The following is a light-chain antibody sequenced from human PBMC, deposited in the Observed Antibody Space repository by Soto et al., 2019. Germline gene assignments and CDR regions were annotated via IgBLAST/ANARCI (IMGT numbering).Light chain of an antibody. CDR2: KAS. CDR1: QTIGSL. CDR3: QHYNSWA. J-gene: IGKJ1*01. V-gene: IGKV1-5*03. Sequence: DVQMTQSPSTLSASVGDRVTITCRASQTIGSLLAWYQQKPGKAPNLLIYKASSLESGVPSRFSGSGFETEFTLTSTGLQPDDFATYYCQHYNSWAFGQGTKVEI.